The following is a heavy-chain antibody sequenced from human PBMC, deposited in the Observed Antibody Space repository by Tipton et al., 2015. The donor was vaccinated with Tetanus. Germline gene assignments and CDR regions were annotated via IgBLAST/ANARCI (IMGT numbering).Heavy chain of an antibody. CDR2: IRQDGSEK. Sequence: SLRLSCAASGFTFSNYWMHWVRQAPGKGLEWVANIRQDGSEKYYSDSVKGRFTISRDNARSSLYLQMNSLRVEDTAVCYCARDMDYWGQGTLVTVSS. CDR3: ARDMDY. J-gene: IGHJ4*02. CDR1: GFTFSNYW. V-gene: IGHV3-7*01.